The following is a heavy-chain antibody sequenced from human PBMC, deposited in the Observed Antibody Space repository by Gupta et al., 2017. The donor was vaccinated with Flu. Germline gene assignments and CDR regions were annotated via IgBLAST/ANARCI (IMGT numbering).Heavy chain of an antibody. CDR3: ARIPELYCSSTSCSEIGLRDYGMDV. D-gene: IGHD2-2*01. J-gene: IGHJ6*02. CDR1: GYTFTSYD. Sequence: QVQLVQSGAEVKKPGASVKVSCKASGYTFTSYDINWVRQATGQGLEWMGWMNPNSGNTGYAQKFQGRVTMTRNTSISTAYMELSSLRSEDTAVYYCARIPELYCSSTSCSEIGLRDYGMDVWGQGTTVTVSS. V-gene: IGHV1-8*01. CDR2: MNPNSGNT.